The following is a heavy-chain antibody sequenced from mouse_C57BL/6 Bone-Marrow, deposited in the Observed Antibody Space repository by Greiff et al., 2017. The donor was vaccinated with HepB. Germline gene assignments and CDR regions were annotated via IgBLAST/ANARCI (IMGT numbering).Heavy chain of an antibody. CDR3: AREGNYYGSSSFYYAMDY. Sequence: DVQLVESGGGLVKPGGSLKLSCAASGFTFSSYAMSWVRQTREKRLEWVATISDGGSYTYYPDNVKGRFTISRDNAKNNLYLQMSHLKSEDTAMYYCAREGNYYGSSSFYYAMDYWGQGTSVTVSS. V-gene: IGHV5-4*01. CDR2: ISDGGSYT. D-gene: IGHD1-1*01. J-gene: IGHJ4*01. CDR1: GFTFSSYA.